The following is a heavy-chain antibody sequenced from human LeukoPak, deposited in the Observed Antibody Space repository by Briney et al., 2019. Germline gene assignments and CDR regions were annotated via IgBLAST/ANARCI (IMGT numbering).Heavy chain of an antibody. CDR1: GFTFSSYW. J-gene: IGHJ4*02. V-gene: IGHV3-7*01. CDR2: IKQDGMEK. D-gene: IGHD3-10*01. CDR3: ARDSDHVRDY. Sequence: PWGSLSLYCSASGFTFSSYWMSWVRQAPGNGLEGVANIKQDGMEKYYVDSVKGRFSISRDNAKNSLYLQMNSLRAEDTAVYYCARDSDHVRDYWGQGTLVTVSS.